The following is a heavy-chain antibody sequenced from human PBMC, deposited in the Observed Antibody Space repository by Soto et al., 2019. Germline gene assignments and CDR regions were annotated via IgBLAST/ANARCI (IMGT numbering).Heavy chain of an antibody. J-gene: IGHJ6*03. CDR2: INQAGNEK. CDR3: ARGVLGYGHMDV. CDR1: GFTFSSYW. D-gene: IGHD2-15*01. V-gene: IGHV3-7*01. Sequence: GGSLRLSCVASGFTFSSYWMTWVRQAPGKGLEWVANINQAGNEKYYVDSVRGRFTISRDNAKNSLYLQMNSLRAEDTAVYYCARGVLGYGHMDVWGKGTTVTVS.